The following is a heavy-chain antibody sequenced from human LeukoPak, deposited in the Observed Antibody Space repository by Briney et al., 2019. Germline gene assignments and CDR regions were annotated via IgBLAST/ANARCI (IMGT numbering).Heavy chain of an antibody. V-gene: IGHV3-33*01. J-gene: IGHJ5*02. D-gene: IGHD6-19*01. CDR1: GFTFPRYG. CDR2: IWYDGSNK. CDR3: ARGREWLGTEVFWYDP. Sequence: PGGSLRLSCAASGFTFPRYGMHWIPQAPGKGLEWVAVIWYDGSNKYYADSVKGRFTISRDNSKNTLYLQMNSMRAEDTAVYYCARGREWLGTEVFWYDPWGQVTLVTVSS.